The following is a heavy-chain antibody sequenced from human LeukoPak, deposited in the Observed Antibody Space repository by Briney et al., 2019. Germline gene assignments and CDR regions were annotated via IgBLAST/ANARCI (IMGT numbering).Heavy chain of an antibody. V-gene: IGHV1-69*04. CDR3: VYSCSGGSCLLYYFDY. D-gene: IGHD2-15*01. J-gene: IGHJ4*02. Sequence: ASVKVSCKASVGTFSSYAISWVRQAPGQGLEWMGRIIPILGIANYAQKFQGRVTITADKSTSTAYMELSSLRSEDTAVYYCVYSCSGGSCLLYYFDYWGQGTLVTVSS. CDR1: VGTFSSYA. CDR2: IIPILGIA.